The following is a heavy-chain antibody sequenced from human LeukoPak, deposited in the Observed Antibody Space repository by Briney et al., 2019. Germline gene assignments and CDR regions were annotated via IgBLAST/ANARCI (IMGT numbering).Heavy chain of an antibody. CDR3: ARRRRYCSSTSCEGFDY. CDR2: IYYSGST. D-gene: IGHD2-2*01. V-gene: IGHV4-59*05. Sequence: SETLSLTCTVSGGSISSYYWSWIRQPPGKGLEWIGSIYYSGSTYYNPSLKSRVTISVDTSKNQFSLKLSSVTAADTAVYYCARRRRYCSSTSCEGFDYWGQGTLVTVSS. J-gene: IGHJ4*02. CDR1: GGSISSYY.